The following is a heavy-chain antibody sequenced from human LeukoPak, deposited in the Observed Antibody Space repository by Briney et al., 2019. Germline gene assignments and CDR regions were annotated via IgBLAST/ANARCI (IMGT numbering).Heavy chain of an antibody. CDR1: GFTFSSYA. D-gene: IGHD2-21*02. CDR2: ISGSGGST. Sequence: GRSLRLSCAASGFTFSSYAMSWVRQAPGKGLEWVSTISGSGGSTYYADSVKGRFTISRDNSKNTLYLQMNSLRAEDTAVYYCAKARYCGGDSCFNDYWGQGTLVTVSS. V-gene: IGHV3-23*01. J-gene: IGHJ4*02. CDR3: AKARYCGGDSCFNDY.